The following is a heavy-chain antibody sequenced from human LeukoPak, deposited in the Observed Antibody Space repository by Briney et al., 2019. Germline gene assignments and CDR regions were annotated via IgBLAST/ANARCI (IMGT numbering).Heavy chain of an antibody. CDR2: IIPIFGTA. CDR1: GGTFSSYA. J-gene: IGHJ5*02. CDR3: ARVPRDYDFWFDP. D-gene: IGHD3-3*01. Sequence: ASVKVSCKASGGTFSSYAISWVRQAPGQGLQWMGGIIPIFGTANYAQKFQGRVTITTDESTSTAHMELSSLRSEDTAVYYCARVPRDYDFWFDPWGQGTLVTVSS. V-gene: IGHV1-69*05.